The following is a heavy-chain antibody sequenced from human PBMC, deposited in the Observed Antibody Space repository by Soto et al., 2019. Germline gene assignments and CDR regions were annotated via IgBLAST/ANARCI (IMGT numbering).Heavy chain of an antibody. CDR1: GGSISSSSYY. CDR2: IYYSGST. V-gene: IGHV4-39*01. J-gene: IGHJ5*02. Sequence: TSETLSLTCTVSGGSISSSSYYWGWIRQPPGKGLEWIGSIYYSGSTYYNPSLKSRVTISVDTSKNQFSLKLSSVTAADTAVYYCARVVIASVGATTPYNWFDPWGQGTLVTVSS. D-gene: IGHD1-26*01. CDR3: ARVVIASVGATTPYNWFDP.